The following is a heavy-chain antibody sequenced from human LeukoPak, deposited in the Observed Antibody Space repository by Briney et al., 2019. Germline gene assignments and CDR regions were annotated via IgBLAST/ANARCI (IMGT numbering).Heavy chain of an antibody. D-gene: IGHD5-12*01. V-gene: IGHV4-59*01. Sequence: PSETLSLTCSVSGGSISSFYCSWIRQPPGKGLEWIGYTSYSGNTNYNPSLKSRVTMSVDTSRKQFSLKLSSVTAADTAVFYCARFTQYSGYADQWGQGTLVTVSS. CDR1: GGSISSFY. CDR2: TSYSGNT. CDR3: ARFTQYSGYADQ. J-gene: IGHJ4*02.